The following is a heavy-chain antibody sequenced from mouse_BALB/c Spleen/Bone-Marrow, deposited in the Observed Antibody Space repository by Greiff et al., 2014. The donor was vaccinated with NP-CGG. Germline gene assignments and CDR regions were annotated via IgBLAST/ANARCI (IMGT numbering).Heavy chain of an antibody. Sequence: VQLQQSGAELMKPGASVKISCKATGCTFSSYWIEWVKQRPGHGLEWIGEILPGSGNTNYNENFKGKATFTADTSSNTAYMQLSSLTSEDSAVYYCARRLLYYFDYWGQGTTLTVSS. J-gene: IGHJ2*01. CDR3: ARRLLYYFDY. CDR2: ILPGSGNT. CDR1: GCTFSSYW. D-gene: IGHD1-2*01. V-gene: IGHV1-9*01.